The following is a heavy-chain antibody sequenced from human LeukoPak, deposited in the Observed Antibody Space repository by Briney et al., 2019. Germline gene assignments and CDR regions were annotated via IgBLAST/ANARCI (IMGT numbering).Heavy chain of an antibody. CDR3: ARHLSGVTGYTYGRGIDY. J-gene: IGHJ4*02. CDR2: IKKDGSEK. CDR1: GFTFSSYW. V-gene: IGHV3-7*01. D-gene: IGHD5-18*01. Sequence: PGGSLRLSCAASGFTFSSYWMNWVRQAPGKGLEWVANIKKDGSEKYYVDSVKGRFTISRDNAKTSLYLQMNSLRAEDTAVYYCARHLSGVTGYTYGRGIDYWGQGTLVTVSS.